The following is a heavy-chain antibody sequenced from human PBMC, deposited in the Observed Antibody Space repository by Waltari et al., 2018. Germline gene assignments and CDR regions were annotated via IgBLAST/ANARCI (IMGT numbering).Heavy chain of an antibody. D-gene: IGHD6-19*01. CDR1: GFTLSHYW. J-gene: IGHJ4*02. CDR2: INKDGTET. CDR3: IRDYGSPY. V-gene: IGHV3-7*03. Sequence: EAQQVESGGDLVQPGGSLRLSCVVSGFTLSHYWMSWVRQAPGKGREWVANINKDGTETYYVDSVRGRFTISKDDAKNSVYLQMNSLKVEDTAVYYCIRDYGSPYWGQGTLVTVSS.